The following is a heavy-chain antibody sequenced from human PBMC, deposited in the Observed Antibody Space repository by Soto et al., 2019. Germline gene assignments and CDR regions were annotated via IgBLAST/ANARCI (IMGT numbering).Heavy chain of an antibody. CDR3: ARLRIATNNYKWFDP. Sequence: TLSLTCSVSGAALNSGNYYWSWIRQVPGKGLEWIGHIYVTGAVDYNPSLRDRITISQDTTERQFSLKLRLVTAADTAVYYCARLRIATNNYKWFDPWGQGNMVTV. J-gene: IGHJ5*02. V-gene: IGHV4-31*03. CDR2: IYVTGAV. D-gene: IGHD2-21*01. CDR1: GAALNSGNYY.